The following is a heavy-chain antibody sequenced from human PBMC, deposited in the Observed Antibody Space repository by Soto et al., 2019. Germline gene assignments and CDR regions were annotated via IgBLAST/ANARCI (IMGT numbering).Heavy chain of an antibody. V-gene: IGHV5-51*01. CDR1: GYSFTSYW. CDR3: ASPGGYSYGYDYYYGMDV. Sequence: PGESLKISCKGSGYSFTSYWIGWVRQMPGKGLEWMGIIYPGDSDTRYSPSFQGQVTISADKSISTAYLQWSSLKASDTAMYYCASPGGYSYGYDYYYGMDVWGQGTTVTV. D-gene: IGHD5-18*01. J-gene: IGHJ6*02. CDR2: IYPGDSDT.